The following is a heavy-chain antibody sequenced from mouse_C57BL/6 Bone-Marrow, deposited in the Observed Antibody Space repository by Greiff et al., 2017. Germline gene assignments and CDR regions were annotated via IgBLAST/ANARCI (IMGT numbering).Heavy chain of an antibody. J-gene: IGHJ1*03. Sequence: QVQLQQSGAELARPGASVKMSCKASGYTFTSYTMHWVKQRPGQGLEWIGYINPSSGYTKYNQKFKDKATLTADKSSSTAYMQLSSLTSEDSAVYYCAREGTNWDWYFDVWGTGTTVTVSS. D-gene: IGHD4-1*01. V-gene: IGHV1-4*01. CDR1: GYTFTSYT. CDR3: AREGTNWDWYFDV. CDR2: INPSSGYT.